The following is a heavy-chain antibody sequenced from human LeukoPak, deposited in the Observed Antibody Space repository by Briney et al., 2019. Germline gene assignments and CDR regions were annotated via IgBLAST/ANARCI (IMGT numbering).Heavy chain of an antibody. CDR2: ISGSGGST. CDR3: AKEGAYVNTQGFDY. Sequence: GGSLRLSCAASGFAFSSYAMSWVRQAPGKGLEWVSAISGSGGSTHYADSVKGRFTISRDNSKNTLYLQMNSLRAEDTAVYYCAKEGAYVNTQGFDYWGQGTLVTVSS. J-gene: IGHJ4*02. D-gene: IGHD1-26*01. V-gene: IGHV3-23*01. CDR1: GFAFSSYA.